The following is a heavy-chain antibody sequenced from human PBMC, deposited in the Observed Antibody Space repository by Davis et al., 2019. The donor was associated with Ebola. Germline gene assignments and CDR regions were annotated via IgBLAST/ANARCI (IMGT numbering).Heavy chain of an antibody. J-gene: IGHJ4*02. D-gene: IGHD6-25*01. CDR2: ISGSGNGDGP. CDR1: GFSFSNCA. Sequence: GGSLRLSCAASGFSFSNCAMSWVRQVPGKGLEWVSGISGSGNGDGPYYADSVKGRFTISRDNSKNTVYLQMHSLRAEDTAIYCCAKNRYSGAYNYFDFWGQGTLVSVSS. V-gene: IGHV3-23*01. CDR3: AKNRYSGAYNYFDF.